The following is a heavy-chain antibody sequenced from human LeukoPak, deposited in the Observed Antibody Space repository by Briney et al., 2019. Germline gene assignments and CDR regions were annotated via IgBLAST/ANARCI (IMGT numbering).Heavy chain of an antibody. CDR2: ISSSSSYI. Sequence: PGGSLRLSCAASRFTFSSYSMNWVRQAPGKGLEWVSSISSSSSYIYYADSVKGRFTISRDNAKNSLYLQMNSLRAEDTAVYYCARDGGTYYDFWSGYNPSPYYFDYWGQGTLVTVSS. J-gene: IGHJ4*02. CDR3: ARDGGTYYDFWSGYNPSPYYFDY. D-gene: IGHD3-3*01. CDR1: RFTFSSYS. V-gene: IGHV3-21*01.